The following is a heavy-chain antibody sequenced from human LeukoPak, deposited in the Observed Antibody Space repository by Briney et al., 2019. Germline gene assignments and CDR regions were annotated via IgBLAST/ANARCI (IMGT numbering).Heavy chain of an antibody. J-gene: IGHJ3*02. V-gene: IGHV4-4*07. Sequence: PSETLSLTCTVSGGSISSYYWSWIRQPAGKGLEWIGRIYTSGSTNYNPSLKSRVTMSVDTSKNQFSLKPSSVTAADTAVYYCAREGAITFGGAMKAFDIWGQGTMVTVSS. CDR3: AREGAITFGGAMKAFDI. CDR2: IYTSGST. CDR1: GGSISSYY. D-gene: IGHD3-16*01.